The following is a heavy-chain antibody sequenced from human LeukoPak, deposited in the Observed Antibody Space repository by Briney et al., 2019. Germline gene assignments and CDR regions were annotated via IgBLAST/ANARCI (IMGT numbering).Heavy chain of an antibody. V-gene: IGHV4-34*01. CDR2: INHSGST. J-gene: IGHJ4*02. Sequence: SETLSLTCTVSGGSISSYYWSWIRQPPGKGLEWIGEINHSGSTNYNPSLKSRVALSVDTSKNQFSLKLSSVTAADTAVYYCARDQDGTTTFDYWGQGTLVTVSS. CDR1: GGSISSYY. D-gene: IGHD1-1*01. CDR3: ARDQDGTTTFDY.